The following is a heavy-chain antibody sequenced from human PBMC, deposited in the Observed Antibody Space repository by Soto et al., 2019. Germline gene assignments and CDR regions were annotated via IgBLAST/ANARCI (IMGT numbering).Heavy chain of an antibody. D-gene: IGHD5-18*01. Sequence: PGESLKISCKGSGYSFTSYWIGWVRQMPGKGLEWMGIIYPGDSDTRYSPSFQGQVTISADKSISTAYLQWSSLKASDTAMYYCARKGGGLIQLRFIEYWGQGTPVTVSS. CDR2: IYPGDSDT. CDR3: ARKGGGLIQLRFIEY. CDR1: GYSFTSYW. J-gene: IGHJ4*02. V-gene: IGHV5-51*01.